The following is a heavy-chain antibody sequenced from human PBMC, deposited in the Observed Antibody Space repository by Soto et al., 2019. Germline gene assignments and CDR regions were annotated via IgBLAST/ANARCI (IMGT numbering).Heavy chain of an antibody. CDR2: MYYSGYT. J-gene: IGHJ3*01. V-gene: IGHV4-39*01. D-gene: IGHD3-9*01. CDR3: ASVTVDWLLFETTEPTRSASPYGAFDL. CDR1: GGSISRTTSS. Sequence: SETLSLTCNVSGGSISRTTSSWGWIRQPPGQGLEWIGIMYYSGYTFYNPSLKSRVTIFVDTSKNQFSLKLNSVTAADTAVYYCASVTVDWLLFETTEPTRSASPYGAFDLWGQGTMVTVSS.